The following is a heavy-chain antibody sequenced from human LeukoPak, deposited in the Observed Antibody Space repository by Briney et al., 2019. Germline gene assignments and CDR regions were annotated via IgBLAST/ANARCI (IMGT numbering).Heavy chain of an antibody. Sequence: SETLSLTCAVYGGSFSGYYWSWIRQPPGKGLEWIGEINHSGSTNYNPSLKSRVTMSVDTSKNQFSLKLSSVTAADTAVYYCARDGPITIFGVVTSPFDYWGQGTLVTVSS. V-gene: IGHV4-34*01. CDR1: GGSFSGYY. CDR2: INHSGST. CDR3: ARDGPITIFGVVTSPFDY. J-gene: IGHJ4*02. D-gene: IGHD3-3*01.